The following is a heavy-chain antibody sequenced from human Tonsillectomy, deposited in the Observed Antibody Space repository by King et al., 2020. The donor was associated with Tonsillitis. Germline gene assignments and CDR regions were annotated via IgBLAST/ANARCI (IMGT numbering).Heavy chain of an antibody. D-gene: IGHD1-26*01. V-gene: IGHV4-30-4*01. CDR3: AREGAGWEEDFDY. J-gene: IGHJ4*02. CDR2: IYYRGRA. Sequence: QLQESGPGLVKPSQTLSLTCTVSGGSISSGDYYWSWVRQPPGKGLEWIGYIYYRGRAYYNSSLKSRVTISVDTSKNQFSLKRSSVTAADTAVYYCAREGAGWEEDFDYWGQGTLVTVST. CDR1: GGSISSGDYY.